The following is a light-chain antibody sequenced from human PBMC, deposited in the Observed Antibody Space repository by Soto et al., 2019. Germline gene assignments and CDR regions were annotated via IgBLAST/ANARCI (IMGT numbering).Light chain of an antibody. Sequence: DVVMTQSPLSLPVTLGQPASISCRSSQSLVYSDGNTYLNWFQQRPGQSPRRLIFQVSNRASGVPARFSGSGSVPDFTLKISRVEAEDVGVYYCMQSTYWSANFGGGTKVEIK. CDR1: QSLVYSDGNTY. J-gene: IGKJ4*01. CDR3: MQSTYWSAN. V-gene: IGKV2-30*01. CDR2: QVS.